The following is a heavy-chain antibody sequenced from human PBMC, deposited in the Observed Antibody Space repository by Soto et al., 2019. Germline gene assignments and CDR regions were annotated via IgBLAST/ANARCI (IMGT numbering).Heavy chain of an antibody. CDR1: GGTFISDA. V-gene: IGHV1-69*06. J-gene: IGHJ4*02. Sequence: SVKVSFNASGGTFISDAISWVRQAPGQGLEWMGGIIPIFGTANYAQKFQGRVTITADKSTSTAYMELSSLRSEDTAVYYCARDQLRRYDFWSGYVGDSWGKGTLVAV. CDR2: IIPIFGTA. CDR3: ARDQLRRYDFWSGYVGDS. D-gene: IGHD3-3*01.